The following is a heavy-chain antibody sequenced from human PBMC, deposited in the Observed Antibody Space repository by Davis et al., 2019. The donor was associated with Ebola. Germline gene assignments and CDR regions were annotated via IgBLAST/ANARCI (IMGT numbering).Heavy chain of an antibody. CDR3: VRGYGASY. CDR1: GFTFSTYS. J-gene: IGHJ4*02. CDR2: ISRSSTV. D-gene: IGHD4-17*01. V-gene: IGHV3-48*02. Sequence: PGGSLRLSCAASGFTFSTYSMNWVRQAPGKGLEWISYISRSSTVSYSDSVKGRFTISRDNAKNSLYLQMNSLRDEETAVYYCVRGYGASYWGPGTLVTVSS.